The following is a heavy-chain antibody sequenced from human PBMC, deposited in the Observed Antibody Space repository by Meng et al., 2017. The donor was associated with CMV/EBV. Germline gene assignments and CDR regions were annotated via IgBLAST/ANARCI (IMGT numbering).Heavy chain of an antibody. J-gene: IGHJ6*02. Sequence: GESLRPSCPASGFTSDDYAMHWVRQAPGKGLEWVSGISWISGSIGYADSVKGRFTISRDNAKNSLYLQMNSLRAEDTALYYCAKEGGIAVADNYYYYGMDVWGQGTTVTVSS. CDR1: GFTSDDYA. CDR3: AKEGGIAVADNYYYYGMDV. CDR2: ISWISGSI. D-gene: IGHD6-19*01. V-gene: IGHV3-9*02.